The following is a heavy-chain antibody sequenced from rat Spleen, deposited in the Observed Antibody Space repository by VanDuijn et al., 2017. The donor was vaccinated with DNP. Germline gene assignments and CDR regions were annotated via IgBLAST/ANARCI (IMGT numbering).Heavy chain of an antibody. Sequence: QVQLKESGPGLVQPSQTLSLTCTVAGFSLTSYNVHWVRQFPGKDLEWMGVIWNTGGTQYNSALKSRLSIIKDTSKSQVLLKVNSLQSEDTATYYCARDRGTVATGAMDAWGQGTSVTVSS. D-gene: IGHD4-3*01. CDR3: ARDRGTVATGAMDA. CDR1: GFSLTSYN. CDR2: IWNTGGT. J-gene: IGHJ4*01. V-gene: IGHV2-41*01.